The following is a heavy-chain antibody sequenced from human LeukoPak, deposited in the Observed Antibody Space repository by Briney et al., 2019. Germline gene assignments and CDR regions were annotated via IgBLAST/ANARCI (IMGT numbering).Heavy chain of an antibody. CDR1: GFTFSSHA. CDR2: TNTDGNYI. V-gene: IGHV3-64*02. D-gene: IGHD6-6*01. J-gene: IGHJ4*02. Sequence: GGSLRLSCAASGFTFSSHATHWVRQAPGKGLEYVSSTNTDGNYINYVESVRGRFTISRDNSKNTLHLQMVSLRPDDMGVYYCARGGTYSSSSLNSWGQGTLVTVSS. CDR3: ARGGTYSSSSLNS.